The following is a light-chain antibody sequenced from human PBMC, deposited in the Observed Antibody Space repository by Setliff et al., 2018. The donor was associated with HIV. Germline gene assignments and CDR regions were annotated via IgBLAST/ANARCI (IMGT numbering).Light chain of an antibody. CDR3: CSNTGSNTFV. J-gene: IGLJ1*01. CDR2: QAT. Sequence: QSVLTQPASVSGSPGQSITISCSGTSSDVGVHKYVSWYQQHPARAPKLIIYQATRRPSGVSNRFSGSKSGNVASLTISGLQAEDEADYYCCSNTGSNTFVFGTGTKVTVL. CDR1: SSDVGVHKY. V-gene: IGLV2-14*01.